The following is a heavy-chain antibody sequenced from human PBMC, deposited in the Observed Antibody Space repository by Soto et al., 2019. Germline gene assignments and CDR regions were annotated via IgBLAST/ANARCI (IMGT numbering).Heavy chain of an antibody. V-gene: IGHV4-61*01. CDR2: IYYSGST. Sequence: SETLSLTCTVSGGSISSSNYYWSWIRQPPGKGLEWIGYIYYSGSTNYNPSLKSRVTISVDTSKNQFSLKLSSVTAADTAVYYCARAKGIQLWSNYYYYGMDVWGQGTTVTVSS. D-gene: IGHD5-18*01. CDR1: GGSISSSNYY. CDR3: ARAKGIQLWSNYYYYGMDV. J-gene: IGHJ6*02.